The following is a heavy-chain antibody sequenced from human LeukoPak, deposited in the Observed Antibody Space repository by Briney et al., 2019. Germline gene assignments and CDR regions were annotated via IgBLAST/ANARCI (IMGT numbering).Heavy chain of an antibody. CDR1: GGTFSSYA. CDR3: ARDVAPYYYYGMDV. D-gene: IGHD2-21*01. V-gene: IGHV1-69*01. CDR2: IIPIFGTA. J-gene: IGHJ6*02. Sequence: SVKVSCKASGGTFSSYAIGWVRQAPGQGLEWMGGIIPIFGTANYAQKFQGRVTITADESTSTAYMELSSLRSEDTAVYYCARDVAPYYYYGMDVWGQGTTVTVSS.